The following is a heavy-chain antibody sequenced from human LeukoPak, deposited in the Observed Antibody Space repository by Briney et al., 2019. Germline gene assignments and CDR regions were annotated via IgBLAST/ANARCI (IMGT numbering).Heavy chain of an antibody. CDR1: GYIYPCHF. CDR3: AIEDRESGGMDV. V-gene: IGHV1-2*02. CDR2: ITHETGAT. J-gene: IGHJ6*02. Sequence: GSVQDSCKATGYIYPCHFIHWVRQPPGKEREGMGCITHETGATHYAEKLRGRVTLTRDTSITIAHMKLTRLTADATAVYYCAIEDRESGGMDVWGQGTAVSVSS.